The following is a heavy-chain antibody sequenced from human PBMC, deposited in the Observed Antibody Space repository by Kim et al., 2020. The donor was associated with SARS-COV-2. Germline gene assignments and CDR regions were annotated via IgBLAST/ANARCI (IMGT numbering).Heavy chain of an antibody. CDR2: ISEDGGFT. Sequence: GGSLRLSCAASGFAFNHYTMNWVRQTPGKGLEWVSLISEDGGFTYYRDSVKGRFTISRDNSENSLYLQMNSLGPEDTALYYCAKGTRGYNYGGTFDYWGRESVVSVSS. V-gene: IGHV3-43*02. D-gene: IGHD1-1*01. J-gene: IGHJ4*02. CDR1: GFAFNHYT. CDR3: AKGTRGYNYGGTFDY.